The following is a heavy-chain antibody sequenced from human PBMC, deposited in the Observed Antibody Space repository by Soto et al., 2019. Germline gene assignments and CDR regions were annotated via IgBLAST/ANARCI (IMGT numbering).Heavy chain of an antibody. J-gene: IGHJ4*02. V-gene: IGHV3-33*01. Sequence: QVQLVESGGGVVQPGRSLRLSCAASGFTFSSYGMHWVRQAPGKGLEWVAVIWYDGSNKYYADSVKGRFTISRDNSKNTLYLQMNSLRAEDTAVYYCARDTRWDSGNVFDYWGQVTLVTVSS. CDR2: IWYDGSNK. CDR3: ARDTRWDSGNVFDY. CDR1: GFTFSSYG. D-gene: IGHD3-10*01.